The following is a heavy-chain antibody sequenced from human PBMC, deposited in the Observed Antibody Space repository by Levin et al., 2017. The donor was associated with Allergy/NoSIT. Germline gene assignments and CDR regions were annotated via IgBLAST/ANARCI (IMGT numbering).Heavy chain of an antibody. V-gene: IGHV3-23*01. J-gene: IGHJ4*02. CDR2: ISGSGAGT. Sequence: PGGSLRLSCAASGFTFSSYAMSWVRQAPGKGLEWVSIISGSGAGTYYADSVRGRFTISRDNSKNTMYLQMSSLRAEDTALYYCAKHPKLYCSSGNCYVDYWGQGTLVTVSS. D-gene: IGHD2-2*01. CDR1: GFTFSSYA. CDR3: AKHPKLYCSSGNCYVDY.